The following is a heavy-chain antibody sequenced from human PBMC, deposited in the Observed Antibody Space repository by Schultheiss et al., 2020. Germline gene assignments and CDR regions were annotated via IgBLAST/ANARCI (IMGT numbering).Heavy chain of an antibody. J-gene: IGHJ6*02. Sequence: SETLSLTCTVSGGSISSGGYYWSWIRQPPGKGLEWIGYIYYSGSTNYNPSLKSRVTISVDTSKKQFSLKLSSVTAADTAVYYCARLPHYDFWSGYYTWSGYYYGMDVWGQGTTVTVS. CDR3: ARLPHYDFWSGYYTWSGYYYGMDV. CDR2: IYYSGST. V-gene: IGHV4-61*08. CDR1: GGSISSGGYY. D-gene: IGHD3-3*01.